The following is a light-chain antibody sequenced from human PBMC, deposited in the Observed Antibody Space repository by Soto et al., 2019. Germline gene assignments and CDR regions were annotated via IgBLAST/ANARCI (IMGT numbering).Light chain of an antibody. CDR3: QQYISSVT. CDR1: QSVDTTL. CDR2: GAS. Sequence: EIVLTQSPGSLSLSPGQRSTLSCRASQSVDTTLFAWYQKKLGQATRLIIYGASKRATGIPDRCSGSGSGKNFTLLISRLEHEDFAEYYYQQYISSVTFGQGTKVEIK. V-gene: IGKV3-20*01. J-gene: IGKJ1*01.